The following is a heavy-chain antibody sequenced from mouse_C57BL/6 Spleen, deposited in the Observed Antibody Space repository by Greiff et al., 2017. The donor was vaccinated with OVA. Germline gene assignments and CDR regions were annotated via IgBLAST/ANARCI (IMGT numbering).Heavy chain of an antibody. Sequence: QVHVKQPGAELVRPGSSVKLSCKASGYTFTSYWMHWVKQRPIQGLEWIGNIDPSDSETHYNQKFKDKATLTVDKSSSTAYMQLSSLTSEDSAVYYCARAYYGNSYFDYWGQGTTLTVSS. V-gene: IGHV1-52*01. J-gene: IGHJ2*01. D-gene: IGHD2-1*01. CDR2: IDPSDSET. CDR3: ARAYYGNSYFDY. CDR1: GYTFTSYW.